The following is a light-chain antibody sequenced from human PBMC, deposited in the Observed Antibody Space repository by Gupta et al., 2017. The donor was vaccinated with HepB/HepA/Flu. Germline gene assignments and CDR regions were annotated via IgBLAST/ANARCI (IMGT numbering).Light chain of an antibody. J-gene: IGLJ3*02. Sequence: QSALTQPASVSGSPGQSITISCTGTSSDVGGYNSVSWYQQHPVKPPKLIIYDVSDRPSGVSNRFSGSKSGNTASLTISGLQAEDEADYYCNSYTSSSTRVFGGGTKLTVL. CDR3: NSYTSSSTRV. CDR1: SSDVGGYNS. V-gene: IGLV2-14*03. CDR2: DVS.